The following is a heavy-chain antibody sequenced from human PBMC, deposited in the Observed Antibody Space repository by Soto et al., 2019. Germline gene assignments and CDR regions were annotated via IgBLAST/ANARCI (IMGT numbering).Heavy chain of an antibody. J-gene: IGHJ3*02. CDR2: MYPDDSDI. CDR1: GYSFSFYW. CDR3: ATAYVYDFENSNYYRDAFDI. D-gene: IGHD3-22*01. V-gene: IGHV5-51*01. Sequence: DSLKISCKASGYSFSFYWIGWVRQMPGKGLDWMAIMYPDDSDIRYSPSFEAHVTISADKSTSTAFLQWSSLKASDTAMYYCATAYVYDFENSNYYRDAFDIWGQGTLVTVSS.